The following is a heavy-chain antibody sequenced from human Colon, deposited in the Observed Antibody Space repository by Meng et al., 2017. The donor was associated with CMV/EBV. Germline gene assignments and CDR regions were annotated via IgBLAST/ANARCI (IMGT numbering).Heavy chain of an antibody. J-gene: IGHJ4*02. CDR3: AREPFLYSGIIYGADY. V-gene: IGHV1-2*02. Sequence: ASVKVSCKASGFTFSDYFIHWVRQAPGQGLEWVGWINANSGATISARSFQGRVTMTRDTSITTAYMQLTTLTSDDTAVYYCAREPFLYSGIIYGADYWGQGTLVTVSS. D-gene: IGHD1-26*01. CDR1: GFTFSDYF. CDR2: INANSGAT.